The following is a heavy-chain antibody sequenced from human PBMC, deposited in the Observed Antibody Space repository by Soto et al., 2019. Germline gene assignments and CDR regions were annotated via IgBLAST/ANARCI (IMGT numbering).Heavy chain of an antibody. J-gene: IGHJ4*02. V-gene: IGHV2-5*02. D-gene: IGHD6-6*01. CDR1: GFSLSTSGVG. CDR3: AHSVTHIAAREGYFDY. Sequence: SGPTLVKPTQTLTLTCTFSGFSLSTSGVGVGWIRQPPGKALEWLALIYWDDDKRYSPSLKSRLTITTDTSKNQVVLTMTNMDPVDTATYFCAHSVTHIAAREGYFDYWGQGTLVTVSS. CDR2: IYWDDDK.